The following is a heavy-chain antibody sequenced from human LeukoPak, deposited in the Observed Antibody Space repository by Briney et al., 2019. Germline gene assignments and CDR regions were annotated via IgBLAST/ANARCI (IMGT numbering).Heavy chain of an antibody. Sequence: GGSLRLSCTASGFTFGDYAMSWVRQAPGKGLEWVGFIRSKAYGGTTEYAASVKGRFTISRDDSKSIAYLQTNSLKTEDTAVYYCTRDLEVGPDAFDIWGQGTMVTVSS. J-gene: IGHJ3*02. D-gene: IGHD2-15*01. CDR1: GFTFGDYA. CDR2: IRSKAYGGTT. CDR3: TRDLEVGPDAFDI. V-gene: IGHV3-49*04.